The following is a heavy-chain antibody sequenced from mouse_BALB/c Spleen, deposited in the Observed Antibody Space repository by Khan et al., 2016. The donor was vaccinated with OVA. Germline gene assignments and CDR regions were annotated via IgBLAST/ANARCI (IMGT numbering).Heavy chain of an antibody. CDR3: ARIKKIGATYFGY. CDR1: GYTFTSYW. CDR2: TNPTNGRT. V-gene: IGHV1S81*02. Sequence: QVQLQQSGSELVKAGASVKMSCKASGYTFTSYWMHWVKQRLGQGLEWFAETNPTNGRTYYNEKFKSKATLTVDKSSSTAYMLLSGPTFEDSAVYYCARIKKIGATYFGYWGQGTTRTVSS. D-gene: IGHD1-1*01. J-gene: IGHJ2*01.